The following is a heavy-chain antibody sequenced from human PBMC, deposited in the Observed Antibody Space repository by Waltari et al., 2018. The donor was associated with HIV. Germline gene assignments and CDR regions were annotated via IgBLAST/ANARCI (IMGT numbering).Heavy chain of an antibody. V-gene: IGHV4-59*01. CDR1: GGYISSYY. D-gene: IGHD4-17*01. J-gene: IGHJ4*02. Sequence: QVQLQESGPGLVKPSETLSLTCTVPGGYISSYYWSWILQPPGKVLEWIGYIYYSGSTNYNPSLKSRVTISVDTSKNQFSLKLSSVTAADTAVYYCASYGVNSAFDYWGQGTLVTVSS. CDR3: ASYGVNSAFDY. CDR2: IYYSGST.